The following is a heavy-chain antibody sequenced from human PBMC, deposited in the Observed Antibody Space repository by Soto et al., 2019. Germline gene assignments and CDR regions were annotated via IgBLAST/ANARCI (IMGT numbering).Heavy chain of an antibody. Sequence: ASVKVSCKASGYTFTSYGISWVRQAPGQGLEWMGWISAYNGNTNYAQKFQGRVTMTEDTSTNTAYMELSSLRSEDTAVYYCATDWVWFGDVWGQGTTVTVSS. D-gene: IGHD3-10*01. V-gene: IGHV1-18*01. CDR3: ATDWVWFGDV. CDR2: ISAYNGNT. CDR1: GYTFTSYG. J-gene: IGHJ6*02.